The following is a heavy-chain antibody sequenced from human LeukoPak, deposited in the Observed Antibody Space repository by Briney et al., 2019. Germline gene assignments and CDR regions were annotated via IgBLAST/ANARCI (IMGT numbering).Heavy chain of an antibody. Sequence: SETLSLTCTVSGGSISSYYWSWIRQPPGKGLQWIGYMYYSGSTNYNPSLKSRVTISVDTSKNQFSLKLSSVAAADTAVYYCARRVTSNWFDPWGQGTLVTVSS. D-gene: IGHD2-21*02. V-gene: IGHV4-59*08. J-gene: IGHJ5*02. CDR2: MYYSGST. CDR3: ARRVTSNWFDP. CDR1: GGSISSYY.